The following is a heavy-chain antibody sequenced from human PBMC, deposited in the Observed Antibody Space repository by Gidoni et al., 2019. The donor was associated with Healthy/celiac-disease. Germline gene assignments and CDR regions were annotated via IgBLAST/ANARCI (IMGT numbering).Heavy chain of an antibody. CDR1: GYTFTSSG. D-gene: IGHD3-9*01. CDR3: ARDLRDYDILTGWYYFDY. V-gene: IGHV1-18*01. Sequence: QVQLVQSGAEVKKPGASVKVSCKASGYTFTSSGPSWVRQAPGQGLEWMGWISAYKGNTNYAQKLQGRVTMTTDTSTNTAYMELRSLRSDDTAVYYCARDLRDYDILTGWYYFDYWGQGTLVTVSS. J-gene: IGHJ4*02. CDR2: ISAYKGNT.